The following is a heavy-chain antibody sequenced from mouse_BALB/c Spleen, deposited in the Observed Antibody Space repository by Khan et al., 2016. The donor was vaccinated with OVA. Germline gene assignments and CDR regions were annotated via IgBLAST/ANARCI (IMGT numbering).Heavy chain of an antibody. CDR1: GYSITSDYA. J-gene: IGHJ4*01. CDR2: ISSSGSA. CDR3: ARSLYYSYGYGLDY. D-gene: IGHD2-14*01. Sequence: EVQPQESGPGLVKPSQSLSLTCTVTGYSITSDYAWNWIRQFPGDRLEWMGYISSSGSASYNPSLKSRISITRDTSKNQFFLQLKSVTTEDTATYFCARSLYYSYGYGLDYWGRGSSVTVSS. V-gene: IGHV3-2*02.